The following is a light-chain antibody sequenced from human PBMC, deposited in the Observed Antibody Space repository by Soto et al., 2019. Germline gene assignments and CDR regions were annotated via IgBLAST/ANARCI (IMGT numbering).Light chain of an antibody. V-gene: IGKV3-20*01. Sequence: ETVLTQSPGTLSLSPGERATLSCRASQSVSCNYLAWYQQKPGQPPRLLIYGASSRATGIPDRFSGSGSGTDFTLTITRLEPEDFAVYDCQQYGNSPITFGQGTRLEIK. CDR1: QSVSCNY. J-gene: IGKJ5*01. CDR3: QQYGNSPIT. CDR2: GAS.